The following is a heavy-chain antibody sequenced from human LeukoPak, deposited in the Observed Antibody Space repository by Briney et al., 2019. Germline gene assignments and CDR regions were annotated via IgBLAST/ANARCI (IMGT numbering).Heavy chain of an antibody. V-gene: IGHV3-66*01. CDR2: IYSGGST. J-gene: IGHJ4*02. D-gene: IGHD3-10*01. Sequence: GGSLRLSCAASGFTVSSNYMSWVRQAPGKGLEWVSVIYSGGSTYYADSVKGRFTISRVNSKNTLYLQMNSLRAEDTAVYYCARSGGSGSYYIGYWGQGTLVTVSS. CDR3: ARSGGSGSYYIGY. CDR1: GFTVSSNY.